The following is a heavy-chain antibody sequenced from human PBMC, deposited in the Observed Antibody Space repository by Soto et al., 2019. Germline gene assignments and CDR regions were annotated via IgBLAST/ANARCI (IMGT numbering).Heavy chain of an antibody. Sequence: GASVKVSCKASGYTFTSYDINCVRQATGQGLEWMGWMNPNSGNTGYAQKFQGRVTMTRSTSISTAYMELSSLRSEDTAVYYCARDQWELQSYWFDPWGQGTLVTVSS. CDR1: GYTFTSYD. D-gene: IGHD1-26*01. V-gene: IGHV1-8*01. CDR3: ARDQWELQSYWFDP. CDR2: MNPNSGNT. J-gene: IGHJ5*02.